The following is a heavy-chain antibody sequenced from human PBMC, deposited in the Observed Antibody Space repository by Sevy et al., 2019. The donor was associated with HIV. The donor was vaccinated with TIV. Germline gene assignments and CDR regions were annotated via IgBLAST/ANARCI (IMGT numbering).Heavy chain of an antibody. CDR2: LNYDGSYT. J-gene: IGHJ3*02. CDR3: ARSKVGDGDAFDI. Sequence: GGSLRLSCAASGFTFSSHWMQWVRQAPGKGLVWVSRLNYDGSYTNYADSVKGRFTISRDNAKSTLYLQMNSLRAEDTALYYCARSKVGDGDAFDIWGQGTMVTVSS. CDR1: GFTFSSHW. D-gene: IGHD3-16*01. V-gene: IGHV3-74*01.